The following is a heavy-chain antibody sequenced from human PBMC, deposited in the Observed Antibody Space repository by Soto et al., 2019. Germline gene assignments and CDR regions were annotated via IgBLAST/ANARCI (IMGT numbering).Heavy chain of an antibody. CDR3: ARLIGTSWFVG. CDR2: TYYRSQWFN. D-gene: IGHD6-13*01. J-gene: IGHJ4*02. V-gene: IGHV6-1*01. Sequence: SQTLSRTCAISGESVSRNIVTWDWIRQSPSRGLEWLGRTYYRSQWFNDYAVSVKSRMTINADTSKNQFSLQLNYVTPEDTAVYYCARLIGTSWFVGWGQGTPVTV. CDR1: GESVSRNIVT.